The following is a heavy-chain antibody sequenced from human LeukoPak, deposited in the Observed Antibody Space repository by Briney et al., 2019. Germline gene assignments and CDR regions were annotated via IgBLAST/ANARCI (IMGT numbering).Heavy chain of an antibody. CDR3: ARGAGITIFGVVITRY. Sequence: GGSLRLSCAASGFTFSSYAMSWVRQAPGKGLEWVSAISGSGGSTYYAGSVKGRFTISRDNSKNTLYLQMNNLRAEDTAVYYCARGAGITIFGVVITRYWGQGTLVTVSS. V-gene: IGHV3-23*01. CDR1: GFTFSSYA. D-gene: IGHD3-3*01. CDR2: ISGSGGST. J-gene: IGHJ4*02.